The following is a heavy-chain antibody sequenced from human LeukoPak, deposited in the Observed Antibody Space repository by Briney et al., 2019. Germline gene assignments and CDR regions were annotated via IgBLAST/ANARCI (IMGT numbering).Heavy chain of an antibody. V-gene: IGHV1-18*01. D-gene: IGHD2-15*01. Sequence: GASVKVSCKASGYTFTSYGISWVRQAPGQGLEWMGWISAYNGNTNYAQKLQGRVTMTTDTSTSTAYMELRSLRSDDKAVYYCAREGSDCSGGSCYSVYYFDYWGQGTLVTVSS. CDR3: AREGSDCSGGSCYSVYYFDY. CDR2: ISAYNGNT. CDR1: GYTFTSYG. J-gene: IGHJ4*02.